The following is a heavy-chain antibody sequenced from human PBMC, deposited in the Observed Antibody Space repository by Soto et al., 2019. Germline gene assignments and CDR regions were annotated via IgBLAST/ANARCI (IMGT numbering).Heavy chain of an antibody. Sequence: GASVKVSCKASGYTFTSYGISWVRQAPGQGLEWMGWISAYSGGTNYAQKLQGRVTMTTDTSTSTAYMELRSLRSDDTAVYYCARSIAAAVDFDYWGQGTLVTVS. CDR3: ARSIAAAVDFDY. CDR1: GYTFTSYG. CDR2: ISAYSGGT. J-gene: IGHJ4*02. D-gene: IGHD6-13*01. V-gene: IGHV1-18*01.